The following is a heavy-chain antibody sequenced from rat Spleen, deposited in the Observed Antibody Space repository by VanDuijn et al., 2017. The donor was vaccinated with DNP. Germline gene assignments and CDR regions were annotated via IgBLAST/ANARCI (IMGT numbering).Heavy chain of an antibody. J-gene: IGHJ2*01. D-gene: IGHD1-6*01. CDR3: SRMYYGYSDY. CDR2: ISTSGDSA. CDR1: GFTFSHYY. V-gene: IGHV5-25*01. Sequence: EVQLVESGGGLVQPGRSMKLSCAASGFTFSHYYMAWVRQAPTKGLEWVTSISTSGDSAFYRDSVKGRFTVSRDNARSTLYLQMDSLRSEDTATYYCSRMYYGYSDYWGQGVMVTVSS.